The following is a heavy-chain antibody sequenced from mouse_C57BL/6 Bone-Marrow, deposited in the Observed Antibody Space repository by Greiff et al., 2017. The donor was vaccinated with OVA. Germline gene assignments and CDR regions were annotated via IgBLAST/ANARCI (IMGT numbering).Heavy chain of an antibody. V-gene: IGHV1-59*01. Sequence: VKLQQPGAELVRPVTSVKLSCKASGYTFTNYWMHWVKQRPGQGLEWIGVIAPSDSYINYNQKLKGRATLTVDTSSSKAYMHLSSLTSEDSAVYYCAHYGSRLDLHYWGQGTSLTVSS. D-gene: IGHD1-1*01. J-gene: IGHJ2*02. CDR2: IAPSDSYI. CDR1: GYTFTNYW. CDR3: AHYGSRLDLHY.